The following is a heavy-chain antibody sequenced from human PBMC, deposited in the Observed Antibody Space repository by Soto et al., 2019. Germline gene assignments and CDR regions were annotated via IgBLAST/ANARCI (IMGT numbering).Heavy chain of an antibody. CDR3: TRTLFIAARGVEPFDY. CDR2: TSGNGGST. V-gene: IGHV3-23*01. D-gene: IGHD6-6*01. CDR1: GFTFSDYA. J-gene: IGHJ4*02. Sequence: GGSLRLACAASGFTFSDYAMTWVRQAPGKGLEWVSHTSGNGGSTYYADSVKGRFTISRDNSRDTMHLQMNSLRAEDTALYYCTRTLFIAARGVEPFDYWGQGALVTVSS.